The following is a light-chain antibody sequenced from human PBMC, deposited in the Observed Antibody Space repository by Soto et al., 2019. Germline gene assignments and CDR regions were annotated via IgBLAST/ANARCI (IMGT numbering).Light chain of an antibody. Sequence: EVVVTQSPGTLSFSQGERATLSCRASQSVTSRYLAWYQQKPGQAPRLLIYGASTRATGVPARFSGSGSGTDFTLTISSLEPEDFAVYYCHQRSNWPPDTFGQGTRLEIK. V-gene: IGKV3-11*01. CDR3: HQRSNWPPDT. J-gene: IGKJ5*01. CDR2: GAS. CDR1: QSVTSRY.